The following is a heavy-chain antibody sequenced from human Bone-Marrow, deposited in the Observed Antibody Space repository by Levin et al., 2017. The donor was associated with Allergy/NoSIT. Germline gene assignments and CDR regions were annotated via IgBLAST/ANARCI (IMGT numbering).Heavy chain of an antibody. Sequence: SETLSLTCTVSGGSISSGDYFWSWIRQPPGKGLEWIGYISYSGTTYYNPSLKSRLTMSVDTSKNQFSLKLTSVTAADTAVYYCARVGDNSGYYGDPYFDYWGLGTLVTVSS. V-gene: IGHV4-30-4*01. CDR2: ISYSGTT. CDR1: GGSISSGDYF. D-gene: IGHD6-19*01. J-gene: IGHJ4*02. CDR3: ARVGDNSGYYGDPYFDY.